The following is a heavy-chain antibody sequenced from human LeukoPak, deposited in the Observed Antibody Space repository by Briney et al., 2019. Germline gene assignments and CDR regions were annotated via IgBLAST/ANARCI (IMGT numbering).Heavy chain of an antibody. Sequence: GESLTLSCAASGFNFSNYAMRWVRQAPPKGLDWVSAIFVNGDPTYYLDSVKGRFTIFRDNAKNTVYLQINSLADEETAVYYCALNAYGSGMTSWGQGALVSVSS. CDR1: GFNFSNYA. J-gene: IGHJ4*02. CDR3: ALNAYGSGMTS. D-gene: IGHD3-10*01. V-gene: IGHV3-23*01. CDR2: IFVNGDPT.